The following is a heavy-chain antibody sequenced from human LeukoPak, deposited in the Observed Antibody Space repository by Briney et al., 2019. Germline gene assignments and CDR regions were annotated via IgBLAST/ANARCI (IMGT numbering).Heavy chain of an antibody. V-gene: IGHV1-18*04. Sequence: ASVKVSCKASGYTFTSYGISWVRQAPGQGLEWMGWISAYNGNTNYAQKLQGRVTMTTDTSTSTAYVELRSMRSDDTAVYYCARGALIYDILTGSGSSDAFDIWGQGTMVTVSS. CDR1: GYTFTSYG. CDR2: ISAYNGNT. D-gene: IGHD3-9*01. CDR3: ARGALIYDILTGSGSSDAFDI. J-gene: IGHJ3*02.